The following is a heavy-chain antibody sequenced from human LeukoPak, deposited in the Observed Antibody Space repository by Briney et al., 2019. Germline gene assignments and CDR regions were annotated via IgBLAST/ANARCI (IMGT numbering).Heavy chain of an antibody. V-gene: IGHV3-30*02. CDR2: IRYDGSNK. D-gene: IGHD2-2*01. Sequence: GGSLRLSCAASGFTFSSYGMHWVRQAPGKGLEWVAFIRYDGSNKYYADSVKGRFTISRDNSKNTLYLQMNSLRAEDTAVYYCAKGALYQLDRGWFDPWGQGTLVTVSS. CDR3: AKGALYQLDRGWFDP. J-gene: IGHJ5*02. CDR1: GFTFSSYG.